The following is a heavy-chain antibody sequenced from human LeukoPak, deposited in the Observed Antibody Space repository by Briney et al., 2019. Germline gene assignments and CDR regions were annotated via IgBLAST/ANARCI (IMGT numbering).Heavy chain of an antibody. CDR3: ARVGSTWSYFDY. D-gene: IGHD6-13*01. CDR2: MSGSSNYI. J-gene: IGHJ4*02. V-gene: IGHV3-21*01. Sequence: GGSLRLSCAASGFTFSSYSMNWVRQAPGKGLEWVSFMSGSSNYIYYADSVKGRFTISRDNAKNSLYLQMNRPRAEDTAVYYCARVGSTWSYFDYWGQGTLVTVSS. CDR1: GFTFSSYS.